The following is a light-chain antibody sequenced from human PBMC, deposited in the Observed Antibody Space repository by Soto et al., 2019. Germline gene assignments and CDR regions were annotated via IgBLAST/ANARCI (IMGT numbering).Light chain of an antibody. Sequence: EVVLTQSPGTLSLSPGERASLSCRASQSVSSSNLAWYQHKPGQAPRLLIYGASRRATGIPDRFRGSGSGTDFTLAISTLEPEDFAVDYCQQYGTSQGAFGGGTKVEIK. J-gene: IGKJ4*01. CDR2: GAS. CDR1: QSVSSSN. V-gene: IGKV3-20*01. CDR3: QQYGTSQGA.